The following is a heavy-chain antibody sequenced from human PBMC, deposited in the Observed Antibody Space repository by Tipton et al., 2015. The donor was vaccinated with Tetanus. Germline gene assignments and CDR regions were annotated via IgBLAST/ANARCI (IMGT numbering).Heavy chain of an antibody. CDR1: GGSISSGSYY. D-gene: IGHD3-16*01. CDR2: ILYGKST. CDR3: ARDHGITWGGMGYYYGMDV. Sequence: QLVQSGPEVKPSETLSLTCTVSGGSISSGSYYWSWVRQPPGKGLEYLGYILYGKSTHYNPSLTSRLSMSGDPAKNQFSLRLTSVTAADTAVYYCARDHGITWGGMGYYYGMDVWGQGTTVTVSS. V-gene: IGHV4-61*01. J-gene: IGHJ6*02.